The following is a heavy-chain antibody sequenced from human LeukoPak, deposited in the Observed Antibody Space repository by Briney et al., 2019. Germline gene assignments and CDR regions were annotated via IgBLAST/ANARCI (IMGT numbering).Heavy chain of an antibody. D-gene: IGHD3-10*01. J-gene: IGHJ4*02. CDR1: GFTFSSYS. CDR2: ISSSSSYI. Sequence: PGGSLRLSCAASGFTFSSYSMNWVRQAPGKGLEWVSSISSSSSYIYYADSVKGRFTISRDNAKNSLYLQMNSLRAEDTAVYYCARGLRWFGEFFDYWGQGTLVTVSS. CDR3: ARGLRWFGEFFDY. V-gene: IGHV3-21*01.